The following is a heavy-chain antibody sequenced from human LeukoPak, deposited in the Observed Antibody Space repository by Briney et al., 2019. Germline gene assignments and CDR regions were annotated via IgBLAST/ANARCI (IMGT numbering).Heavy chain of an antibody. V-gene: IGHV5-51*01. D-gene: IGHD2-2*01. J-gene: IGHJ4*02. CDR1: GYSFTSYW. CDR2: IYPGDSDT. CDR3: ARRYCSSTSCPLTFDY. Sequence: PGESLKISCKGSGYSFTSYWIGWVRQMPGKGLEWMGIIYPGDSDTRYSPSFQGQVTISADKSISTAYLQWSSLKASDTAMYYCARRYCSSTSCPLTFDYWGQGTLVTVSS.